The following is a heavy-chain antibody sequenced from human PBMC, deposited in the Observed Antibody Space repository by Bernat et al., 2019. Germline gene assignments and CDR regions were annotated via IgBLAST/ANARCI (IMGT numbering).Heavy chain of an antibody. V-gene: IGHV1-24*01. CDR2: FDPEDGET. CDR1: GYTLTELS. Sequence: QVQLVQSGAEVKKPGASVKVSCKVSGYTLTELSMHWVRQAPGKGLEWMGGFDPEDGETIYAQKFQGRVTMPEDTSTDTAYMERSGLRSEDTAVYYCATGVGVGATVYYFDYWGQGTLVTVSS. J-gene: IGHJ4*02. CDR3: ATGVGVGATVYYFDY. D-gene: IGHD1-26*01.